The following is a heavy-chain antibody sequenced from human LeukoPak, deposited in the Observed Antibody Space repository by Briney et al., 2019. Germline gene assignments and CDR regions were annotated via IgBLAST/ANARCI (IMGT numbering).Heavy chain of an antibody. CDR3: ARGYGIAAAAVRWFDP. V-gene: IGHV1-18*01. D-gene: IGHD6-13*01. CDR2: ISAYNGNT. Sequence: GASVKVSCKASGYSFTSYGFSWVRQAPGQGLEWMGWISAYNGNTNYAQKLQGRVTMTTDTSTSTAYMELRSLRSDDTAVYYCARGYGIAAAAVRWFDPWGQGTLVTVSS. J-gene: IGHJ5*02. CDR1: GYSFTSYG.